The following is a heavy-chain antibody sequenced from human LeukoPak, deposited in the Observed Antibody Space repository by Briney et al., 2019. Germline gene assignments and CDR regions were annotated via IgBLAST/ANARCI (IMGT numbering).Heavy chain of an antibody. CDR1: GFTFSTSW. D-gene: IGHD1-1*01. V-gene: IGHV3-74*01. CDR3: ARVLPNWNDVLDY. J-gene: IGHJ4*02. CDR2: IDSDGGST. Sequence: GGSLRLSCAASGFTFSTSWMHWVRQAPGKGLVWVSRIDSDGGSTTYADSVKGRFTISRDNAKNTLYLQMNSLRAEDTAVYYSARVLPNWNDVLDYWGQGTLVTVSS.